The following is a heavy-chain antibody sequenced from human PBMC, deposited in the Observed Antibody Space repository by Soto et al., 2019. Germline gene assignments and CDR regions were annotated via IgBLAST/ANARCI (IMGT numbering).Heavy chain of an antibody. Sequence: PGGSLRLSCAASGYPFTSYAMHWVRQAPGQRLEWMGWINASNGNTKYSQKFQGRVTITRDTSASTAYMELSSLRSEDTAVYYCWCYGDFDYWGQGTLVTVSS. D-gene: IGHD4-17*01. CDR3: WCYGDFDY. V-gene: IGHV1-3*01. CDR1: GYPFTSYA. J-gene: IGHJ4*02. CDR2: INASNGNT.